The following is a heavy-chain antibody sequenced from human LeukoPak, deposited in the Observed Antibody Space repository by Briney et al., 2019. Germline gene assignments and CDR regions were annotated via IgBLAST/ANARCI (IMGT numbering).Heavy chain of an antibody. CDR2: IYYSGST. V-gene: IGHV4-59*06. CDR3: ARVSITMVRGYYYYYGMDV. J-gene: IGHJ6*02. Sequence: SETLSLTCTVSGGSISSYYWSWIRQHPGKGLEWIGYIYYSGSTYYNPSLKSRVTISVDTSKNQFSLKLSSVTAADTAVYYCARVSITMVRGYYYYYGMDVWGQGTTVTVSS. CDR1: GGSISSYY. D-gene: IGHD3-10*01.